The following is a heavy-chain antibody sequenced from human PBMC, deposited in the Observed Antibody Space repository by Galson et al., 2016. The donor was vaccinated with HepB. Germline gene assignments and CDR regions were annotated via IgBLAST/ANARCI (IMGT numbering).Heavy chain of an antibody. CDR2: IDPSDSYI. Sequence: QSGAEVKKPGESLRISCKGSGYDFGSYWITWVRQRPGKGLEWMGRIDPSDSYINYNPSFEGHVTISSDKSIDTAYLQWSGLKASDTAMYYCARRPGGDYYCGHWGQGTLVTVSS. V-gene: IGHV5-10-1*01. CDR1: GYDFGSYW. J-gene: IGHJ4*02. D-gene: IGHD3-16*01. CDR3: ARRPGGDYYCGH.